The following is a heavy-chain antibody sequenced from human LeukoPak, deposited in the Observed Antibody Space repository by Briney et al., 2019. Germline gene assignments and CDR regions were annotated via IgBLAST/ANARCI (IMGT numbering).Heavy chain of an antibody. J-gene: IGHJ4*02. Sequence: PSETLSLTCAVSGYSISSGYYWGWIRQPPGKGLEWIGSICHSGSTYYNPSLKSRVTLSVDTSKNQFSLKLSSVTAADTAVYYCARSLGSTSAYFDYWGQGTLVTVSS. D-gene: IGHD2-2*01. CDR3: ARSLGSTSAYFDY. V-gene: IGHV4-38-2*01. CDR1: GYSISSGYY. CDR2: ICHSGST.